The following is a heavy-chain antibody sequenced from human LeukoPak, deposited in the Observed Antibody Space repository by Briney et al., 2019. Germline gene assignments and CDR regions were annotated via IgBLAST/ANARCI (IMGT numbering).Heavy chain of an antibody. D-gene: IGHD3-10*01. J-gene: IGHJ4*02. CDR1: RSSISNTSYY. Sequence: SETLSLTCTVSRSSISNTSYYWGWIRQPPGKGLEWIGSIYYTGATYYNPSLKRRVTISVDTSRNQFSLKLTSVTAADTAAYYCARHIVYVSGSYSFDFWGQGTLVTVSS. CDR3: ARHIVYVSGSYSFDF. V-gene: IGHV4-39*01. CDR2: IYYTGAT.